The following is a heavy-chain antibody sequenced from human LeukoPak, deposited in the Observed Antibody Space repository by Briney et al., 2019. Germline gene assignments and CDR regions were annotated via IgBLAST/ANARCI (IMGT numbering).Heavy chain of an antibody. D-gene: IGHD3-3*01. CDR1: GFTFSSYA. CDR3: ATTYYDVWSGHSTAFDI. J-gene: IGHJ3*02. Sequence: GGSLRLSCAASGFTFSSYAMSWVRQAPGKGLEWVSAISGSGDGIYYADSVKGRFTISRDNSKNTLYLQLNSLRAEDTAVYYCATTYYDVWSGHSTAFDIWGQGTMVTVSS. V-gene: IGHV3-23*01. CDR2: ISGSGDGI.